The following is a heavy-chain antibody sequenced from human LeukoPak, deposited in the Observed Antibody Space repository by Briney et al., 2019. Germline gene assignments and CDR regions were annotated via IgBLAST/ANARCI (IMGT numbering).Heavy chain of an antibody. CDR3: ARRPRDTSGYYLGAFHD. V-gene: IGHV3-23*01. CDR2: IGASGADT. Sequence: PGGSLRLSCAASGFTFTNYAMTLVRQAPGKGLEWVSVIGASGADTYYSDSVKGRFTVSRDNSQNTLFLHMSSLRAEDTAVYFCARRPRDTSGYYLGAFHDWGQGTTVTVSS. J-gene: IGHJ3*01. CDR1: GFTFTNYA. D-gene: IGHD3-22*01.